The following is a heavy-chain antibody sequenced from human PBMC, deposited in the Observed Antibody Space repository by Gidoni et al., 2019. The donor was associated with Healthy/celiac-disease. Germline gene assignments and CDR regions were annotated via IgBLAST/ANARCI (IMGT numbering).Heavy chain of an antibody. D-gene: IGHD3-22*01. J-gene: IGHJ4*02. Sequence: QVQLQESGPGLVKPSETLSLTCTVSGGSISSYYWSWIRQPPGKGLEWIGYIYYSGSTNYNPSLKSRVTISVDTSKNQFSLKLSSVTAADTAVYYCASSPVSDYYDSSGYYSHTFDYWGQGTLVTVSS. CDR1: GGSISSYY. V-gene: IGHV4-59*01. CDR3: ASSPVSDYYDSSGYYSHTFDY. CDR2: IYYSGST.